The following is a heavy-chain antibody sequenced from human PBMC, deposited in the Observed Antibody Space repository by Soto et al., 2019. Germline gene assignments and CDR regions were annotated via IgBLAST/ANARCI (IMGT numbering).Heavy chain of an antibody. J-gene: IGHJ6*01. CDR2: INSDGSST. CDR3: ASQTAKYYYDSSGTPVYGMDV. Sequence: GGSLRLSCAASGFTFSSYWMHWVRQAPGKGLVWVSRINSDGSSTSYADPVKGRFTISRDNAKNTVYLQMNSLGAEDTAVYFFASQTAKYYYDSSGTPVYGMDVWGQGT. D-gene: IGHD3-22*01. V-gene: IGHV3-74*01. CDR1: GFTFSSYW.